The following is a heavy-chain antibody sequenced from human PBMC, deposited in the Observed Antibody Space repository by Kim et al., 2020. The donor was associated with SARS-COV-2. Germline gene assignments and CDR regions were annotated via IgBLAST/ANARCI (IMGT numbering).Heavy chain of an antibody. CDR2: SKK. V-gene: IGHV3-30*01. J-gene: IGHJ4*02. Sequence: SKKYYADSVKGRFTISRDNSKNTLYLQMNSLRAEDTAVYYCARVSSYFDYWGQGTLVTVSS. CDR3: ARVSSYFDY.